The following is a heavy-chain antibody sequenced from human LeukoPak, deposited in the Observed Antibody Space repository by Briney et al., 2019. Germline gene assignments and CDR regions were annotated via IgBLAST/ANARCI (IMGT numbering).Heavy chain of an antibody. D-gene: IGHD2-2*01. CDR2: INPNSGGT. CDR1: GYTFIDYY. Sequence: ASVKVSCKASGYTFIDYYMHWVRQAPGQGLEWMGWINPNSGGTNYAQKFQGRVTMTTDTSTSTAYMELRSLRSDDTAVYYCARVNIDIVVVPAAMVDYWGQGTLVTVSS. J-gene: IGHJ4*02. CDR3: ARVNIDIVVVPAAMVDY. V-gene: IGHV1-2*02.